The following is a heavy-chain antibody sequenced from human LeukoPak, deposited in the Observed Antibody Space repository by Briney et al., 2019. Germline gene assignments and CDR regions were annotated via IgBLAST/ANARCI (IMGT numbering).Heavy chain of an antibody. CDR2: IFYRGST. CDR3: ARRGADDYGDYGFDF. J-gene: IGHJ4*02. CDR1: GGSISSYY. V-gene: IGHV4-59*08. Sequence: SSETLSLTCTVSGGSISSYYWTWIRQPPGKGLEWIGYIFYRGSTNYNPSLKSRVTISVDTSKNQFSLKLNSVTAADTAVYYCARRGADDYGDYGFDFWGQGTLVTVSP. D-gene: IGHD4-17*01.